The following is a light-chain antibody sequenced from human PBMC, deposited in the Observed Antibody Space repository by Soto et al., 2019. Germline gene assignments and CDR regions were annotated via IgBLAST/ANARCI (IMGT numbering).Light chain of an antibody. Sequence: EIVLTQSPGTLSLSPGERATLSCRASQSVSSSYLAWYQQKPGQAPRLLIYGASSRATGIPDRFSGSGSGTAFTITISRLQPEDFTVYYCQQYGSSPLFGQGTRLEIK. CDR2: GAS. CDR3: QQYGSSPL. J-gene: IGKJ5*01. V-gene: IGKV3-20*01. CDR1: QSVSSSY.